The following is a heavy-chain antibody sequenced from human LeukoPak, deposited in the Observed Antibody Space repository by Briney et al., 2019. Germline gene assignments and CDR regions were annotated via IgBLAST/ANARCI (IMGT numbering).Heavy chain of an antibody. D-gene: IGHD3-3*01. V-gene: IGHV3-7*04. Sequence: GRFSISRDDTKNSLYLQLNSLRAEDTAVYYCAREGLRFLEWSPYYFDYWGLGTLVTVSS. CDR3: AREGLRFLEWSPYYFDY. J-gene: IGHJ4*02.